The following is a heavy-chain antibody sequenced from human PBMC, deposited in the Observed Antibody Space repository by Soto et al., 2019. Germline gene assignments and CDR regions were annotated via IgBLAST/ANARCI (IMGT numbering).Heavy chain of an antibody. CDR2: IYTSGST. D-gene: IGHD2-15*01. CDR3: ARGGIAATFDHYYYYGMDV. J-gene: IGHJ6*02. CDR1: GGSISSYY. Sequence: SETLSLTCTVSGGSISSYYWSWIRQPAGKGLEWIGRIYTSGSTNYNPSLKSRVTMSVDTSKNQFSLKLSSVTAADTAVYYCARGGIAATFDHYYYYGMDVWGQGTTVTVSS. V-gene: IGHV4-4*07.